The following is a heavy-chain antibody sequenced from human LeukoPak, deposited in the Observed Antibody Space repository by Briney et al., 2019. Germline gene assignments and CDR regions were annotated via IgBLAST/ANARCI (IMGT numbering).Heavy chain of an antibody. CDR2: INPNSGGT. CDR1: GYTFTGYY. J-gene: IGHJ3*02. CDR3: ARVGDVVVVAATDDAFDI. Sequence: VASVKVSCKASGYTFTGYYMHWVRQAPGQGLEWMGRINPNSGGTNYAQKFQGRVTMTRDTSISIAYMELSRLRSDDTAVYYCARVGDVVVVAATDDAFDIWGQGTMVTVSS. D-gene: IGHD2-15*01. V-gene: IGHV1-2*06.